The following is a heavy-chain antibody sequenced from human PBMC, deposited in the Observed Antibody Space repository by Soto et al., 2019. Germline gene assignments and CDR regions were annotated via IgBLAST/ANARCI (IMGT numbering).Heavy chain of an antibody. CDR3: AGTTSLQWYYMDF. J-gene: IGHJ6*03. CDR2: TYYRSRWYN. V-gene: IGHV6-1*01. CDR1: GDSVSSNSAA. Sequence: SQTLSLTCAIPGDSVSSNSAAWNWIRQSPSRGLEWLGRTYYRSRWYNDYAVSVKSRITINPDTSKNQFSLHLNSVTPEDTAVYYGAGTTSLQWYYMDFWGKRTTDTVSS. D-gene: IGHD1-7*01.